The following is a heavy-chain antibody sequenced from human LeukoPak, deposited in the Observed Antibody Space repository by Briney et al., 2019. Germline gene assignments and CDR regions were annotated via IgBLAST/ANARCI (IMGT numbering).Heavy chain of an antibody. CDR1: GGTFSSYA. J-gene: IGHJ4*02. CDR2: IIPIFGTA. D-gene: IGHD3/OR15-3a*01. CDR3: AKNGDWSHYYFDY. V-gene: IGHV1-69*05. Sequence: VASVKVSCKASGGTFSSYAISWVRQAPGQGLEWMGGIIPIFGTANYAQKFQGRVTITTDESTSTAYMELSSLRSEDTAVYYCAKNGDWSHYYFDYWGQGALVTVSS.